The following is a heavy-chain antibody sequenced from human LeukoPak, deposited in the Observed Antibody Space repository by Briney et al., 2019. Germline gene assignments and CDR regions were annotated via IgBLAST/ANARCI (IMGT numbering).Heavy chain of an antibody. D-gene: IGHD6-6*01. Sequence: ASVKVSCKASGYTFTGYYMHWVRQAPGQGLEWMGWINPNSGGTNYAQKFQGRVTMTRDTSISTAYMELSRLRSDDTAVYYCARVLQNSSSTRDFDYWGQGTLVTVSS. CDR1: GYTFTGYY. J-gene: IGHJ4*02. V-gene: IGHV1-2*02. CDR3: ARVLQNSSSTRDFDY. CDR2: INPNSGGT.